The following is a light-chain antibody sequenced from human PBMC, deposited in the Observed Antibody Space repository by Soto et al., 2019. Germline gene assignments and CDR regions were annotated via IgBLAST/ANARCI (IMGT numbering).Light chain of an antibody. Sequence: QLVLTQSPSASASLGASVKLTCTLSSGHSNYAIAWHQQQPEKGPGYLMKLNTDGSHSKGDGIPDRFSGSTSGAERYLTIPSLQSEDEADYYCQTWGPGVVFGGGTKVTVL. V-gene: IGLV4-69*01. CDR1: SGHSNYA. CDR3: QTWGPGVV. CDR2: LNTDGSH. J-gene: IGLJ2*01.